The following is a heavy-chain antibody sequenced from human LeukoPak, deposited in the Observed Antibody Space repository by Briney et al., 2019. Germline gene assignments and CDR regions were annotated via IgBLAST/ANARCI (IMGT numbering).Heavy chain of an antibody. CDR2: ITGSGGYT. D-gene: IGHD3-22*01. J-gene: IGHJ4*02. V-gene: IGHV3-23*01. CDR1: GFTFSSYG. Sequence: GGSLRLSCAASGFTFSSYGMDWVRQAPGKGLEWVSTITGSGGYTYYADSVKGRFTISRDNSKNTLFLRMNSLRAEDTAVYFCAKQSLYDSSGHFHYWGQGTLVTVSS. CDR3: AKQSLYDSSGHFHY.